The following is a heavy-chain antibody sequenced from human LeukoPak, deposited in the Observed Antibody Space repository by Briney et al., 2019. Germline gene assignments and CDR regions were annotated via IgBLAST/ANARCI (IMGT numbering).Heavy chain of an antibody. Sequence: PGGSLRLSCAASAYRMHWVRQAPGKGLEWVAFIYYDGSNIYYADYVKGRFTISRHISKNTLYLQMDSLRAEDTAIYYCARDWKTNSFDYWGQGTLVTVSS. V-gene: IGHV3-33*01. J-gene: IGHJ4*02. CDR2: IYYDGSNI. CDR3: ARDWKTNSFDY. CDR1: AYR. D-gene: IGHD1-1*01.